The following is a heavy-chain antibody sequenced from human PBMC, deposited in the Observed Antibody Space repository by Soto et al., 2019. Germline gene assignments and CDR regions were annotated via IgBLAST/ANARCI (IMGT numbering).Heavy chain of an antibody. CDR1: GFTFSSYA. J-gene: IGHJ4*02. CDR2: ISGSGGST. CDR3: AKLVTRQLERHRRGPKDCFDY. Sequence: GGSLRLSCAASGFTFSSYAMSWVRQAPGKGLEWVSAISGSGGSTYYADSVKGRFTISRDNSKNTLYLQMNSLRADDTAVYYCAKLVTRQLERHRRGPKDCFDYWGQGTLVTVSS. D-gene: IGHD1-1*01. V-gene: IGHV3-23*01.